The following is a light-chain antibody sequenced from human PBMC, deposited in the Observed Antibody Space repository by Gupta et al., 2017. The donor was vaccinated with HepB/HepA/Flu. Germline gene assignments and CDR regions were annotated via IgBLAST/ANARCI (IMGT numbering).Light chain of an antibody. Sequence: DIQMTQSPSSLSASVGDRVTMTCRASQGIQSSLAWFQQKPGRAPKSLIYGASRLQGGVPSRFSGRGSGTNFTLTINSLQPEDFATYYCQQYDSYPLTFGPGTKVDIK. V-gene: IGKV1-16*01. CDR3: QQYDSYPLT. CDR2: GAS. J-gene: IGKJ3*01. CDR1: QGIQSS.